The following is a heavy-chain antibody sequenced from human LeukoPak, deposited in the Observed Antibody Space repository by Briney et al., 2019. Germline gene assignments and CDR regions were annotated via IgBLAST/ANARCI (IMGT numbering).Heavy chain of an antibody. CDR2: IYYSGST. CDR1: GGSISSNSYY. D-gene: IGHD5-12*01. J-gene: IGHJ4*02. CDR3: ARRYVDIVATKLSPLDY. V-gene: IGHV4-39*01. Sequence: SETLSLTCAVSGGSISSNSYYWGWIRQPPGKGLEWIGSIYYSGSTYYNPSLKSRVTISVDTSKNQFSLKLSSVTAADTAVYYCARRYVDIVATKLSPLDYWGQGTLVTVSS.